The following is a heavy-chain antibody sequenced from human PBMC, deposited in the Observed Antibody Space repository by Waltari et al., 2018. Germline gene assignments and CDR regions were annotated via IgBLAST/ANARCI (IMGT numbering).Heavy chain of an antibody. Sequence: QLQLQESGPGLVKPSETLSLTCTVSDGSISSGNYYWGWFRQSPGKGLEWIGSSYYSGCTSYNPSRSSRVTISVDTPKHQFSLKLSSVTAADTAVYYCARSLHIFRAAAGMFDYWGQGSLVIVSS. CDR2: SYYSGCT. J-gene: IGHJ4*02. D-gene: IGHD6-13*01. CDR3: ARSLHIFRAAAGMFDY. CDR1: DGSISSGNYY. V-gene: IGHV4-39*01.